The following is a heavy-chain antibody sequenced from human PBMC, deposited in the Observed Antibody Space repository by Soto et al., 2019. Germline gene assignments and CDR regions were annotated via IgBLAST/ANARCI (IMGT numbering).Heavy chain of an antibody. V-gene: IGHV3-21*01. CDR1: GFTFSSYS. CDR2: ISSSSSYI. Sequence: PGGSLRLSCAASGFTFSSYSMNWVRQAPGKGLEWVSSISSSSSYIYYADSVKGRFTISRDNAKNSLYPQMNSLRAEDTAVYYCARDRDQLLSLYYYYYMDVWGKGTTVTVSS. CDR3: ARDRDQLLSLYYYYYMDV. D-gene: IGHD2-2*01. J-gene: IGHJ6*03.